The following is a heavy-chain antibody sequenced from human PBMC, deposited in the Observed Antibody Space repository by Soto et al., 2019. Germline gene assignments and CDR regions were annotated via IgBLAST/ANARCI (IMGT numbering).Heavy chain of an antibody. CDR3: TRVRGTYLNALDV. J-gene: IGHJ6*02. Sequence: GGSLRLSCAASGLTFSSHWMTWVRQAPGEGLEWVANIKQDGSDKYYVDSVKGRFTISRDNAKNLLYLQMNSLRAEDTAVYYCTRVRGTYLNALDVWGQGTTVTVSS. CDR2: IKQDGSDK. D-gene: IGHD1-26*01. V-gene: IGHV3-7*05. CDR1: GLTFSSHW.